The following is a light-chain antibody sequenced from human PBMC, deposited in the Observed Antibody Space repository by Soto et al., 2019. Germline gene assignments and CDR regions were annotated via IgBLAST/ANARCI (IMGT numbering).Light chain of an antibody. Sequence: QSVLTQPPSASGTPGQRVTISCSGSSSNIGGNTVNWYQRVPGAAPKLIIFNNSQRPSGVPDRFSGSKSGTSASLAIGGLQSEDEADYYCSTWDDSLNGPLFGGGTKVTVL. CDR1: SSNIGGNT. CDR2: NNS. J-gene: IGLJ2*01. CDR3: STWDDSLNGPL. V-gene: IGLV1-44*01.